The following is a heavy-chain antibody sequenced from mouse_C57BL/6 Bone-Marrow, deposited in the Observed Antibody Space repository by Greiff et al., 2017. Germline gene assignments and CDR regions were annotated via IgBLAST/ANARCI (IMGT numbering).Heavy chain of an antibody. CDR3: ASLDSSGFYYFDY. V-gene: IGHV1-26*01. Sequence: EVQLKQSGPELVKPGASVKISCKASGYTFTDYYMNWVKQSHGKSLEWIGDINPNNGGTSYNQKFKGKATLTVDKSSSTAYMELRSLTSEDSAVYYCASLDSSGFYYFDYWGQGTTLTVSS. CDR1: GYTFTDYY. J-gene: IGHJ2*01. CDR2: INPNNGGT. D-gene: IGHD3-2*02.